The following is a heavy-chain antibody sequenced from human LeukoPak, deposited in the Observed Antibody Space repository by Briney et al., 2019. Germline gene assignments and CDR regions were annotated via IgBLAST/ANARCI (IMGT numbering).Heavy chain of an antibody. CDR1: GFTFSSYG. CDR2: ISYDGSNK. V-gene: IGHV3-30*03. J-gene: IGHJ4*02. CDR3: ARDPTTTVTTFDY. Sequence: GGSLRLSCAASGFTFSSYGMHWVRQAPGKGLEWVAVISYDGSNKYYADSVKGRFTISRDNSKNTLYLQMNSLRAEDTAVYYCARDPTTTVTTFDYWGQGTLVTVSS. D-gene: IGHD4-17*01.